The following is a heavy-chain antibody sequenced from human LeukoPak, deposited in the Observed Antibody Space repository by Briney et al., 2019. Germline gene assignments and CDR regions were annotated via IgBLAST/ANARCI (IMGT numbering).Heavy chain of an antibody. CDR2: ISYDGSNK. CDR3: ARDSNRYCSSTSCYPGAFDI. Sequence: GGSLRLSCAASGFTFSSYAMHWVRQAPGKGLEWVAVISYDGSNKYHADSVKGRFTISRDNSKNTLYLQMNSLRAEDTAVYYCARDSNRYCSSTSCYPGAFDIWGQGTMVTVSS. D-gene: IGHD2-2*01. J-gene: IGHJ3*02. V-gene: IGHV3-30-3*01. CDR1: GFTFSSYA.